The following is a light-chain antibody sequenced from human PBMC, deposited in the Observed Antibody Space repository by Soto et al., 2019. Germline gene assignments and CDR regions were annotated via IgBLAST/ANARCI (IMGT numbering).Light chain of an antibody. CDR1: PGIGNY. J-gene: IGKJ4*01. Sequence: DIQMTQSPSSLSASVGDRVTITCRASPGIGNYLAWYQQKPGRIPKLLIYAASTLQSGVPSRFTGSGSGTDFTLTISSLQPEDVATYYCQNYHSVALLTFGGGTKVEIK. V-gene: IGKV1-27*01. CDR2: AAS. CDR3: QNYHSVALLT.